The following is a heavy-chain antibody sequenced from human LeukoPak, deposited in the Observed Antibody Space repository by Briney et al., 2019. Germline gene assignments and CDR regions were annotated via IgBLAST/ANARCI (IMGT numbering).Heavy chain of an antibody. J-gene: IGHJ4*02. CDR2: INHSGST. D-gene: IGHD3-10*01. CDR3: ARAKLLWFRELLSYFDY. V-gene: IGHV4-34*01. Sequence: SETLSLTCAVYGGSFSGYYWSWIRQPPGKGLERIGEINHSGSTNYNPSLKSRVTISVDTSKNQFSLKLSSVTAADTAVYYCARAKLLWFRELLSYFDYWGQGTLVTVSS. CDR1: GGSFSGYY.